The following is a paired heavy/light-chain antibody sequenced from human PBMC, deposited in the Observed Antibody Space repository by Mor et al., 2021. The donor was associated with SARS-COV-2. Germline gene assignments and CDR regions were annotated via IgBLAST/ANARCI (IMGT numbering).Light chain of an antibody. CDR1: QGISSY. J-gene: IGKJ2*01. Sequence: VIWMTQSPSLLSASTGDRVTISCRMSQGISSYLAWYQQKPGKAPELLIYAASTLQSGVPSRFSGSGSGTDFTLTISCLQSEDFATYYCQQYYSFPPSFGQGTKLEIK. CDR3: QQYYSFPPS. CDR2: AAS. V-gene: IGKV1D-8*01.
Heavy chain of an antibody. V-gene: IGHV3-30-3*01. CDR3: ARDGPRMTTVTTGYYDSSGLEGCYFDY. CDR2: ISYDGSNK. Sequence: QVQLVESGGGVVQPGRSLRLSCAASGFTFSSYAMHWVRQAPGKGLEWVAVISYDGSNKYYADSVKGRFTISRDNSKNTLYLQMNSLRAEDTAVYYCARDGPRMTTVTTGYYDSSGLEGCYFDYWGQGTLVTVSS. D-gene: IGHD3-22*01. CDR1: GFTFSSYA. J-gene: IGHJ4*02.